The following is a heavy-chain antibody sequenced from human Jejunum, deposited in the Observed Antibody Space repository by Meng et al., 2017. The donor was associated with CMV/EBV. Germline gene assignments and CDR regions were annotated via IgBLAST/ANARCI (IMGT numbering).Heavy chain of an antibody. D-gene: IGHD2-2*01. CDR1: GFIFTSYA. CDR3: ARFYCSSTSCPHVLFDY. V-gene: IGHV1-18*01. Sequence: QVQLVQSGPEVKKPGASVKVSCEASGFIFTSYAISWVRQAPGQGLQYMGWISAYNGNTNYAQELQGRVAMTTDTSTSTAYMELRSLRFDDTAVYYCARFYCSSTSCPHVLFDYWGQGTLVTVSS. J-gene: IGHJ4*02. CDR2: ISAYNGNT.